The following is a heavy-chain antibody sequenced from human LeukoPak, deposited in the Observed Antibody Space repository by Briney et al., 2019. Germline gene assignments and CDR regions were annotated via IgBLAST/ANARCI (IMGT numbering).Heavy chain of an antibody. J-gene: IGHJ3*02. CDR2: ISGSGGST. V-gene: IGHV3-23*01. Sequence: GGSLRLSCAASGFTFSSYAMSWVRQAPGKGLEWVSAISGSGGSTYYADSVKGRFTISRDNSKNTLYLQMNSLRAEDTAVYYCAKDTASYYYDSSGASGAFDIWGQGTMVTVSS. D-gene: IGHD3-22*01. CDR1: GFTFSSYA. CDR3: AKDTASYYYDSSGASGAFDI.